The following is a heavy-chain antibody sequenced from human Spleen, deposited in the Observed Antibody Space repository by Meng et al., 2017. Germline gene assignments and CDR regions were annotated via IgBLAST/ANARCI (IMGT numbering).Heavy chain of an antibody. CDR1: GYTFTSSG. Sequence: SVKVSCKASGYTFTSSGISWVRQAPGQGLEWMGGIIPIFGTADYAQKFQDRVTITADKSTSTAYMELSSLRSEDTAVYYCARESAGWDYWGQGTLVTVSS. CDR3: ARESAGWDY. CDR2: IIPIFGTA. V-gene: IGHV1-69*06. J-gene: IGHJ4*02. D-gene: IGHD6-19*01.